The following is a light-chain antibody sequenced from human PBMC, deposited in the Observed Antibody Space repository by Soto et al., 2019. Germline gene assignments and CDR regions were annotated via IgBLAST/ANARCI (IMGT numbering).Light chain of an antibody. CDR1: QTISSNY. J-gene: IGKJ1*01. V-gene: IGKV3-20*01. CDR2: GAS. CDR3: QQYGSSPWT. Sequence: ETVLTQSPGTLSLSPGERATLSCRASQTISSNYLAWYRQTPGQPPSLLIYGASNRATGIAARFSGSGSGTDFTLIISSLEPEDFALYYCQQYGSSPWTFGQGTKVEIK.